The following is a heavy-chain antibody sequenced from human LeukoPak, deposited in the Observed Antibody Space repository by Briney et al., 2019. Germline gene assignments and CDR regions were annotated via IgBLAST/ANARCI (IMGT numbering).Heavy chain of an antibody. D-gene: IGHD3-22*01. Sequence: PGGSLRLSCAASGFTFSNYWMHWVRQTPGKGLVWVSRILSDGSSTNYADSVKGRFTVSRDNAQNTLYLQMNSLRAEDTAVYYCARYYYDSSGHPYYFDYWGQGTLVTVSS. V-gene: IGHV3-74*01. CDR2: ILSDGSST. CDR1: GFTFSNYW. CDR3: ARYYYDSSGHPYYFDY. J-gene: IGHJ4*02.